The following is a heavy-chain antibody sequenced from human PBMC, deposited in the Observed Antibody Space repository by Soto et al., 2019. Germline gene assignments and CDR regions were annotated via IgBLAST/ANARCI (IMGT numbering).Heavy chain of an antibody. CDR2: IDYSGSST. Sequence: GGSLRLSCAASGFSFSDYFMAWIRQAPGKGLEWVSSIDYSGSSTPNANSVAGRFTISRDNTKNLLYLKMKNFRADDTAVYYCAREYYAFFDYWGQGALVTVSS. V-gene: IGHV3-11*01. D-gene: IGHD3-16*01. J-gene: IGHJ4*02. CDR1: GFSFSDYF. CDR3: AREYYAFFDY.